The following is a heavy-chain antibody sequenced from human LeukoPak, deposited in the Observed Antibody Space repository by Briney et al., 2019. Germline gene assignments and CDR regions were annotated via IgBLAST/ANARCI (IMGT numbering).Heavy chain of an antibody. Sequence: GGSLRLSCAASGFTVSSNYMSCVRQAPGKGLEWVSVIYSGGSTYYADSVKGRFTISRDNSKNTLYLQMNSLRAEDTAVYYCARDVVPLYGMDVWGQGTTVTVSS. D-gene: IGHD2-15*01. CDR1: GFTVSSNY. CDR3: ARDVVPLYGMDV. V-gene: IGHV3-66*01. CDR2: IYSGGST. J-gene: IGHJ6*02.